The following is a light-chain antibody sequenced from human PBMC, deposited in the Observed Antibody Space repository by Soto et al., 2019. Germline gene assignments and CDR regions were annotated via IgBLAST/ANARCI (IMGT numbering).Light chain of an antibody. CDR2: DVF. Sequence: QSVLTQPASVSGSPGQSITISCTGPSSYVGGYDYVSWYQQRPGKAPKLLIYDVFNRPSGVSNRLSGSRSDNTASLTISGLQAEDEADYYCSSYTSSSTLVFGTGTKLTVL. J-gene: IGLJ1*01. CDR1: SSYVGGYDY. CDR3: SSYTSSSTLV. V-gene: IGLV2-14*03.